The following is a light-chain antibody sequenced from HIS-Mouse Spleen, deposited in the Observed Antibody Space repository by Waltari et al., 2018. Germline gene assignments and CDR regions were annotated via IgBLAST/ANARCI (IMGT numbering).Light chain of an antibody. CDR3: YSTDSSGNHRV. V-gene: IGLV3-10*01. CDR2: EDS. Sequence: SYELTQPPSGSWSPGQTARITCSGVALPTKYAYRYQQKSGPAPVLVSYEDSKRPSGIPERFSGSRSGTMATLTISGAQVEDEADYYCYSTDSSGNHRVFGGGTKLTVL. CDR1: ALPTKY. J-gene: IGLJ2*01.